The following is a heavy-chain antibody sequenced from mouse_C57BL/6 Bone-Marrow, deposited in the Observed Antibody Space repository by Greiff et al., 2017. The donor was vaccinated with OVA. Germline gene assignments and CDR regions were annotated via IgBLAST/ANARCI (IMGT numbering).Heavy chain of an antibody. CDR1: GYTFTSYG. Sequence: VQLQESGAELARPGASVKLSCKASGYTFTSYGMSWVKQRTGQGLEWIGEIYPRSGNTYYNEKFKGKATLTADKSSSTAYMELRSLTSEDSAGYFCARSGDGYWLDYWGQGTTLTVSS. J-gene: IGHJ2*01. CDR2: IYPRSGNT. D-gene: IGHD2-3*01. V-gene: IGHV1-81*01. CDR3: ARSGDGYWLDY.